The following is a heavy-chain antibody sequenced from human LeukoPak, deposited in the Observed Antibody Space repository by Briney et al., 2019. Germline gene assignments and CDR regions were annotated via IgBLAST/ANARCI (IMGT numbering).Heavy chain of an antibody. V-gene: IGHV4-59*01. J-gene: IGHJ1*01. CDR2: ILYSGST. CDR1: GGSISTSY. CDR3: AREEVKYFQH. Sequence: PSETLSLTCTVSGGSISTSYWNWVRQPPGKGLEWIGYILYSGSTNYNPSLESRVTISVDTSKNQFSLKLTSVTAADTAVYFCAREEVKYFQHWGQGTLVTVSS.